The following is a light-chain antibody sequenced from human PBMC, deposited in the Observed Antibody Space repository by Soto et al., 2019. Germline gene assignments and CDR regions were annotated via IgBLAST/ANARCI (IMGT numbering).Light chain of an antibody. Sequence: EIVMTQSPATLSVSPGERATLSCRASQSVSSNLAWYQQKPGQAPRLLIYGASTRATGIPARFSGSGSGTEFTLTISSLQSEDFAVYYCQQYTNWPPEYTFGQGTKVDIK. J-gene: IGKJ2*01. CDR3: QQYTNWPPEYT. CDR2: GAS. V-gene: IGKV3-15*01. CDR1: QSVSSN.